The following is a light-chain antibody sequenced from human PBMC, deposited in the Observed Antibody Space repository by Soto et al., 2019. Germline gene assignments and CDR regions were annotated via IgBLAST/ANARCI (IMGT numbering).Light chain of an antibody. CDR1: QSVSTY. J-gene: IGKJ1*01. V-gene: IGKV3-20*01. CDR2: GAS. CDR3: QEYGTSPPWT. Sequence: EIVLTQSPGTLPLSPGERGTLSCRASQSVSTYLAWYQQRPGQAPRLLIYGASSRATGIPDRFSGSGSVTDFTLTISRLEPEDFAVYYCQEYGTSPPWTFGQGTKVEIK.